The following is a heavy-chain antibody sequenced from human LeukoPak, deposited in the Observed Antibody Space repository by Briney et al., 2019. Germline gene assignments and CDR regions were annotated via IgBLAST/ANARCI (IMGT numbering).Heavy chain of an antibody. D-gene: IGHD3-16*01. J-gene: IGHJ4*02. CDR1: GFTFSSYS. Sequence: GGSLRLSCASSGFTFSSYSMNWVRQAPGKGLEWVSSISSSSSYIYYGDSVKGRFTISRDNAKNSLYLQMNSLRAEDTAVYYCARVHDDTHVWDGYWGQGTLVTVSS. CDR3: ARVHDDTHVWDGY. V-gene: IGHV3-21*01. CDR2: ISSSSSYI.